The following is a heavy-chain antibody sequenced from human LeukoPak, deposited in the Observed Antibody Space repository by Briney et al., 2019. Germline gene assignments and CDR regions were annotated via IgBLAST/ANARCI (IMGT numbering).Heavy chain of an antibody. CDR1: GGSISSYY. D-gene: IGHD6-19*01. CDR2: IYYSGST. J-gene: IGHJ4*02. V-gene: IGHV4-59*08. CDR3: ARHSGAGTGFVY. Sequence: PSETLSLTCTVSGGSISSYYWSWIRQPPGKGLEWIGYIYYSGSTNYNPSLKSRVTISIDTSKNQFSLKLSSVTAADTAVYYCARHSGAGTGFVYWGQGTLVTVSS.